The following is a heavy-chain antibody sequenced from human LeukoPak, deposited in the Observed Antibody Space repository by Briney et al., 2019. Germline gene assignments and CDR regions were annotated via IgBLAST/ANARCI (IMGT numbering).Heavy chain of an antibody. CDR1: GFTFSSYG. CDR3: AKALDAYGSSWYYFYMDV. Sequence: GGSLRLSCAASGFTFSSYGMTWVRQAPGKGPEWVSAISGSGGITYYADSVKGRFTISRDNSKNTLYLQMNSLRAEDTAVYYCAKALDAYGSSWYYFYMDVWGKGTTVTTSS. V-gene: IGHV3-23*01. CDR2: ISGSGGIT. D-gene: IGHD6-13*01. J-gene: IGHJ6*03.